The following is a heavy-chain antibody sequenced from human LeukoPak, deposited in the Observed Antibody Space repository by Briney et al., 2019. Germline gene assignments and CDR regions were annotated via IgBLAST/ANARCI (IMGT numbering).Heavy chain of an antibody. D-gene: IGHD5-18*01. J-gene: IGHJ2*01. CDR2: INPSGGST. CDR1: GYTFTSYY. V-gene: IGHV1-46*01. Sequence: ASVKVSCKASGYTFTSYYMHWVRQAPGQGLEWMGIINPSGGSTSYAQKFQGRVTMTRDTSTSTVYMELSSLRSEDTAVCYCATDPGREYDVDTAMGSSPDWYFDLWGRGTLVTVSS. CDR3: ATDPGREYDVDTAMGSSPDWYFDL.